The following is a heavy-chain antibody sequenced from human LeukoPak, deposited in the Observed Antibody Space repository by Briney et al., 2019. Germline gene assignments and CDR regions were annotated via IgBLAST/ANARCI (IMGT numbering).Heavy chain of an antibody. CDR2: ISAYNGNT. V-gene: IGHV1-18*01. D-gene: IGHD1-1*01. Sequence: ASVKVSCKASGYTFTSYGISWVRQAPGQGLEWMGWISAYNGNTNYAQKLQGRVTMTTDTSTSTAYMELRSLRSDDTAGYYCARDSNWNDSPMIDYWGQGTLVTVSS. CDR1: GYTFTSYG. CDR3: ARDSNWNDSPMIDY. J-gene: IGHJ4*02.